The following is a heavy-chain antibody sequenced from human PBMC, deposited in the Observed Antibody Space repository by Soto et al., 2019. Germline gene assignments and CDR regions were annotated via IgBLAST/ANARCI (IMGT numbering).Heavy chain of an antibody. CDR1: GDPIGSGDFY. D-gene: IGHD3-22*01. CDR2: FYHSGTT. CDR3: ARDLLVFDSSGFHF. J-gene: IGHJ5*01. Sequence: QVQLQESGPGLVKASQTLSLNCTVSGDPIGSGDFYWTWIRQTPGRGLEWIGNFYHSGTTSYNPSLGSRISISIDTSRNVFSLSLASVTVADTAVYFCARDLLVFDSSGFHFWGRGILVSVTS. V-gene: IGHV4-30-4*01.